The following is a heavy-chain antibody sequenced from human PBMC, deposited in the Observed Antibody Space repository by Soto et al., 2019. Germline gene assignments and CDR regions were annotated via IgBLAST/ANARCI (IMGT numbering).Heavy chain of an antibody. D-gene: IGHD4-17*01. Sequence: QVQLQESGPGLVKPSQTLSLTCTVSGGSISSGGYYWSWIRQHPGKGLEWIGYIYYSGSTYYNPSLKSRVTISVDTSKNQSSLKLSSVTAADTAVYYCAREAGGRDGDYVSGSDYWGQGTLVTVSS. J-gene: IGHJ4*02. CDR3: AREAGGRDGDYVSGSDY. V-gene: IGHV4-31*03. CDR1: GGSISSGGYY. CDR2: IYYSGST.